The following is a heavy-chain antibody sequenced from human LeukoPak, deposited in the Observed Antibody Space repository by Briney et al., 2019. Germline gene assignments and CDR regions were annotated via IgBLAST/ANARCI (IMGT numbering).Heavy chain of an antibody. V-gene: IGHV4-61*01. CDR3: ASERVTMVRGVPGFLDY. Sequence: SETLSLTCTVSGGSVSSGSYYWSWLRQPPGEGLEWIGYIYYSGSTNYNPSLKSRVTISVDTSKNQFSLKLSSVTAADTAVYYCASERVTMVRGVPGFLDYWGQGTLVTVSS. CDR2: IYYSGST. J-gene: IGHJ4*02. D-gene: IGHD3-10*01. CDR1: GGSVSSGSYY.